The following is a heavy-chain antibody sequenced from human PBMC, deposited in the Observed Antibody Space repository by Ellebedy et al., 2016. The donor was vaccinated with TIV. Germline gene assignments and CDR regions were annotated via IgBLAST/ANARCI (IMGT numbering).Heavy chain of an antibody. CDR2: INHSGST. J-gene: IGHJ5*02. CDR1: GGSFSGSY. Sequence: SETLSLTCAVYGGSFSGSYWSWIRRHPGKGLAWIGEINHSGSTNYNPSLKSRVTISVDTSKNQFSLKLSSVTAADTAVYYCARHGRNDYYEGPWGQGTLVTVSS. V-gene: IGHV4-34*01. D-gene: IGHD3-22*01. CDR3: ARHGRNDYYEGP.